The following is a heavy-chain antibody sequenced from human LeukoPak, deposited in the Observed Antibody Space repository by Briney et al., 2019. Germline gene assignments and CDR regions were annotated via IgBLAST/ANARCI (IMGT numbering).Heavy chain of an antibody. CDR3: ARGGSSFTY. Sequence: GGSLRLSCAASGFTFSNAWMSWVRQAPGKGLEWVSAISGSGGSTYYADSVKGRFTISRDNSKNTLYLQMNSLRAEDTAVYYCARGGSSFTYWGQGTLVTVSS. CDR1: GFTFSNAW. CDR2: ISGSGGST. J-gene: IGHJ4*02. D-gene: IGHD6-6*01. V-gene: IGHV3-23*01.